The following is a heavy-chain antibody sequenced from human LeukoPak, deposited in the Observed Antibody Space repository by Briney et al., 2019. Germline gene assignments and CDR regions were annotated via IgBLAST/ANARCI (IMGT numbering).Heavy chain of an antibody. J-gene: IGHJ6*02. CDR1: GFIATNNY. V-gene: IGHV3-66*01. CDR3: AREGYSHNNCNYGMDV. Sequence: GGSLRLSCAASGFIATNNYMTWVCLAPGEGLEWISVIYTGGSTYYADSVKGRFSISRDNSKNTLYLQMSSLRAEDTGIYYCAREGYSHNNCNYGMDVWGQGTTVTVSS. D-gene: IGHD1-1*01. CDR2: IYTGGST.